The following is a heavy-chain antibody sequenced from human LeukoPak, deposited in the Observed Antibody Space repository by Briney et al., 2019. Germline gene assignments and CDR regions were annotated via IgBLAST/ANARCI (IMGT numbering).Heavy chain of an antibody. CDR3: ARRQISATETNWFDP. CDR1: GYRLATYW. CDR2: IYPGYSDT. Sequence: GESPKIPRKGSGYRLATYWLGWVRQMPGKGLEWMGIIYPGYSDTMYSPSFQGQVTISVDKSISTAYLKWSSLKASDTAMYYCARRQISATETNWFDPWGQGTLVIVSS. J-gene: IGHJ5*02. V-gene: IGHV5-51*01. D-gene: IGHD6-13*01.